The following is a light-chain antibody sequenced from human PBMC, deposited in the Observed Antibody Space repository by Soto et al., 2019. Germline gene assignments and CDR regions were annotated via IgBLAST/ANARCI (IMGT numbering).Light chain of an antibody. CDR1: QSVNSN. CDR3: QQYNNWPPWT. V-gene: IGKV3-15*01. Sequence: EILMTQSPASLSVSPGERATLSCRPSQSVNSNLAWYQQKSGQAPRLLIYDASTRATGIPGRFSGSGSGTEFTLTISSLQFEDFAVYYCQQYNNWPPWTFGQGTKV. CDR2: DAS. J-gene: IGKJ1*01.